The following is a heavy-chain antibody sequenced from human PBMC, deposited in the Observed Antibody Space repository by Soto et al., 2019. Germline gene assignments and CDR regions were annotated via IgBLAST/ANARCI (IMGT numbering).Heavy chain of an antibody. CDR2: IYYSGST. D-gene: IGHD2-2*01. J-gene: IGHJ6*02. CDR3: ASSLPAAMAYYYYGMDV. Sequence: SETLSLTCTVSGGSISSGGYYWSWIRQHPGKGLEWIGYIYYSGSTYYNPSLKSRVTIPVDTSKNQFSLKLSSVTAADTAVYYCASSLPAAMAYYYYGMDVWGQGTTVTVSS. CDR1: GGSISSGGYY. V-gene: IGHV4-31*03.